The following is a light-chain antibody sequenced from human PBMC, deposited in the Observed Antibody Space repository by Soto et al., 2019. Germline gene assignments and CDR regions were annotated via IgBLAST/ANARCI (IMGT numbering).Light chain of an antibody. V-gene: IGKV3-20*01. Sequence: EIVLTQSPGTLSLSPGERATLSCRASQSVSVRFLAWYQQNPGQAPRLLMYGASSRATGIPDRFSGTGSGTDFPLTISRVEPEDFAVYYCQQYGSSPYTFGRGTKLEIK. CDR2: GAS. CDR1: QSVSVRF. CDR3: QQYGSSPYT. J-gene: IGKJ2*01.